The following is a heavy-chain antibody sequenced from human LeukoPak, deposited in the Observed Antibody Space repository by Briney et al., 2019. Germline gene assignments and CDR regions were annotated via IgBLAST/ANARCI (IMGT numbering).Heavy chain of an antibody. CDR3: AKVGPEYYYYMDV. V-gene: IGHV3-7*01. CDR1: GFTFSSYW. D-gene: IGHD1-14*01. CDR2: INQDGSEK. Sequence: GGSLRLSCVASGFTFSSYWMSWVRQAPGKGLEWVANINQDGSEKYDVDSAKGRFTISRDNAKNSLYLQMNSLRVEDTAMYYCAKVGPEYYYYMDVWGKGTTVTVSS. J-gene: IGHJ6*03.